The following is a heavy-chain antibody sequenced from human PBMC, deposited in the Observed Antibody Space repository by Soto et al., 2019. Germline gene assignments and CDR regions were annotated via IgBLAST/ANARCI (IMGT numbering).Heavy chain of an antibody. CDR1: GYTFTSYY. D-gene: IGHD2-2*01. J-gene: IGHJ1*01. V-gene: IGHV1-46*01. CDR3: AGGGCYGPRHFQL. CDR2: INPSGGSS. Sequence: QVQLVQSGAEVKKPGASVKVSCKASGYTFTSYYMHWVRQAPGQGLEWMGIINPSGGSSSYAQKVPGRVTRTRDTSTSRVYLELCSLRSEDTPVYYCAGGGCYGPRHFQLWGQGTLVTVSS.